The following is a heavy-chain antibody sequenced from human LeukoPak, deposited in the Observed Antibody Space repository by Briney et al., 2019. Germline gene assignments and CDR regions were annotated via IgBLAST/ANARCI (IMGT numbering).Heavy chain of an antibody. D-gene: IGHD1-14*01. J-gene: IGHJ4*02. CDR2: IIPISGTA. Sequence: SVKVSCKASGGTFSSYAISWVRQAPGQGLEWMGGIIPISGTANYAQKFQGRVTSTTDESTSTAYMELTSLRSEDTAVYYCARGGTFYRRTLLNYFDYWGQGSLVTVSS. V-gene: IGHV1-69*05. CDR3: ARGGTFYRRTLLNYFDY. CDR1: GGTFSSYA.